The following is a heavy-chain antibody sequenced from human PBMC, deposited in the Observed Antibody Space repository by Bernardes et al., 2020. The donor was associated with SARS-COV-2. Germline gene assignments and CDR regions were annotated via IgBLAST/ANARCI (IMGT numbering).Heavy chain of an antibody. CDR2: ISGSGGST. D-gene: IGHD3-22*01. CDR1: GFTFSSYA. V-gene: IGHV3-23*01. CDR3: AKDSPASSGYRPYAFDI. Sequence: GGSLRLSCAASGFTFSSYAMSWVRQAPGKGLEWVAAISGSGGSTYYADSVKGRFTISRDNSKNTLYLQMNSLRAEDTAVYYCAKDSPASSGYRPYAFDIWGQGTMVTVSS. J-gene: IGHJ3*02.